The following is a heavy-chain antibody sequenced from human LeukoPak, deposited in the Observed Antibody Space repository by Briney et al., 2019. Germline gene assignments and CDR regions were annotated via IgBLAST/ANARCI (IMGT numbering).Heavy chain of an antibody. Sequence: GGSLRLSCAASGFTFSSYEMNWVRQAPGKGLEWVSYISSSGSTIYYADSVKGRFTISRDNSKNTLYLQMNSLRAEDTAVYYCAKGVATIDGTSFFDYWGQGALVTVSS. J-gene: IGHJ4*02. D-gene: IGHD5-12*01. CDR3: AKGVATIDGTSFFDY. CDR2: ISSSGSTI. CDR1: GFTFSSYE. V-gene: IGHV3-48*03.